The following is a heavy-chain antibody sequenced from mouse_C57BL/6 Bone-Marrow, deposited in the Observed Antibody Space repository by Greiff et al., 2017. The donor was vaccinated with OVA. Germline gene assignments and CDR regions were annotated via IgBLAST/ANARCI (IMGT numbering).Heavy chain of an antibody. CDR3: ARFPFYSSYAMDY. Sequence: VQRVESGPGLVQPSQRLSITCTVSGFSLTSYGVHWVRQSPGKGLEWLGVIWSGGSTDYNAAFISRLSISKDNSKSQVFFKMNSLQADDTAIYYCARFPFYSSYAMDYWGQGTSVTVSS. D-gene: IGHD2-5*01. CDR2: IWSGGST. CDR1: GFSLTSYG. V-gene: IGHV2-2*01. J-gene: IGHJ4*01.